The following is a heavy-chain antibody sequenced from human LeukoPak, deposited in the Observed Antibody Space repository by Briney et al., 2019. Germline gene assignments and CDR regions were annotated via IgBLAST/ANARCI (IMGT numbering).Heavy chain of an antibody. CDR3: ARGGQGDGYSADEAFDI. D-gene: IGHD5-24*01. Sequence: PSETLSLTCAVYGGSFSGYYWSWIRQPPGKGLEWIGEINHSGSTNYNPSLKSRVTISVDTSKNQFSLQLNSVTPEDTAVYYCARGGQGDGYSADEAFDIWGQGTMVTVSS. V-gene: IGHV4-34*01. CDR2: INHSGST. J-gene: IGHJ3*02. CDR1: GGSFSGYY.